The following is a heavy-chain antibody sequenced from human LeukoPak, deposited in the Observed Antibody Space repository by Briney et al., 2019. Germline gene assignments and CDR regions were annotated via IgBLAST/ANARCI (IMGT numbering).Heavy chain of an antibody. J-gene: IGHJ6*03. CDR2: ISNDGSNK. CDR1: GLTISSYD. V-gene: IGHV3-30-3*01. CDR3: ARSGDLVRYRDV. D-gene: IGHD4-17*01. Sequence: LGGALRLFCAAAGLTISSYDLHWGRRDPGRGLEGGAVISNDGSNKSNSDSVKTRLTISRDNTKNTLYLQMNSLRAEDKAVYYCARSGDLVRYRDVWGKGTTVTVSS.